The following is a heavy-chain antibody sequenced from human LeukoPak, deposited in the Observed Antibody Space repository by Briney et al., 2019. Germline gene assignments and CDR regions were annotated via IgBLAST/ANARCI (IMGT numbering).Heavy chain of an antibody. D-gene: IGHD6-13*01. CDR1: GFTFSGYA. Sequence: GGSLRLSCSASGFTFSGYAMHWVRQAPGKGLEYVSAIISNGESTYYSDSVRDRFTISRDNSKNTLYLQMSSLRPEDTAVYYCVKSASTWYLFDYWGQGTLVTVSS. J-gene: IGHJ4*02. V-gene: IGHV3-64*03. CDR2: IISNGEST. CDR3: VKSASTWYLFDY.